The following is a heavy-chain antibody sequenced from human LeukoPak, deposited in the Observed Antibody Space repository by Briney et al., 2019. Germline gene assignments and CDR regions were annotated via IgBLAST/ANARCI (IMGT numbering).Heavy chain of an antibody. CDR1: GFTFSSYA. J-gene: IGHJ4*02. D-gene: IGHD3-22*01. V-gene: IGHV3-64*01. Sequence: GGSLRLSCAASGFTFSSYAMHWVRQAPGKGLEYVSAISSNGGSTYYANSMKGRFTISRDNSKNTLYLQMGSLRAEDMAVYYCARGQTYYDSSGYYPGYWGQGTLVTVSS. CDR2: ISSNGGST. CDR3: ARGQTYYDSSGYYPGY.